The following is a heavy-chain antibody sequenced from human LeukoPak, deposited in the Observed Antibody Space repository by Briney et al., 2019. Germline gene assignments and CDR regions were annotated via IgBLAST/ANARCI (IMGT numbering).Heavy chain of an antibody. CDR3: ARDFAEGYSYGWGAFDI. CDR2: IIPIFGTA. J-gene: IGHJ3*02. V-gene: IGHV1-69*13. Sequence: SVKLSCKAAAGTFSSYAISWVRQAPGQGLEWIGAIIPIFGTANYAQKLQGRVTITADESTSTAYIELSSLRSEDTAVYYCARDFAEGYSYGWGAFDIWGQGKMVTVSS. D-gene: IGHD5-18*01. CDR1: AGTFSSYA.